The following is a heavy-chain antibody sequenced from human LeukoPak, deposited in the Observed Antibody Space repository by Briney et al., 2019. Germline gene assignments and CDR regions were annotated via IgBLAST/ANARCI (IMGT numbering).Heavy chain of an antibody. Sequence: SETLSLTCTVSGYSISSGYYWGWIRQPPGKGLEWIGSIYHSGSTYYNPSLKSRVTISVDTSKNQFSLKPSSVTAADTAVYYCATNTIVAGSWFDPWGQGTLVTVSS. J-gene: IGHJ5*02. D-gene: IGHD3-22*01. CDR2: IYHSGST. V-gene: IGHV4-38-2*02. CDR3: ATNTIVAGSWFDP. CDR1: GYSISSGYY.